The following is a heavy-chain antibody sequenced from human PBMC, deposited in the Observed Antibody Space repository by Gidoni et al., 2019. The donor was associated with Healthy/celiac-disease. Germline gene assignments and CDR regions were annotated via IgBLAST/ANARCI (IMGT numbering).Heavy chain of an antibody. D-gene: IGHD6-19*01. CDR1: GYTFTSYY. Sequence: QVQLVQSGAEVKKPGASVKVSCKASGYTFTSYYMHWVRQAPGQGLEWMGIINPSGGSTSYAQKFQGRVTMTRDTSTSTVYMELSSLRSEDTAVYYCARSSIAVAGTFPLGYWGQGTLVTVSS. CDR2: INPSGGST. J-gene: IGHJ4*02. CDR3: ARSSIAVAGTFPLGY. V-gene: IGHV1-46*01.